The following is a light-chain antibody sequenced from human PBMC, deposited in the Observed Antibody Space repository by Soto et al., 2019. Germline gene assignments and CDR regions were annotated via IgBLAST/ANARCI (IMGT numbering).Light chain of an antibody. Sequence: EIVLTQSPGTLSLSPWERVTLSCRASQSLSSGYLAWYQQKFGQAPRLLIYDASRRATGIPERFSGSGSGTDFTLTINRLEPEDFAVYYCQQYGSSPTFGLGTKVDIK. CDR3: QQYGSSPT. J-gene: IGKJ1*01. V-gene: IGKV3-20*01. CDR1: QSLSSGY. CDR2: DAS.